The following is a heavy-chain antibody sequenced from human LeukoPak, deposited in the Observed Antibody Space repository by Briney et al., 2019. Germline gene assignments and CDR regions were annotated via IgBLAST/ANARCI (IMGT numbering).Heavy chain of an antibody. CDR1: GFTFSAHW. V-gene: IGHV3-7*03. CDR3: AKSYGSGSYGAPYYFDY. CDR2: MNQDGRHK. Sequence: GGSLRLSCAASGFTFSAHWMTWIRQAPGKGLEWVANMNQDGRHKNYVDSVKGRFTISRDNSKNSLYLQMNSLRAEDTALYYCAKSYGSGSYGAPYYFDYWGQGTLVTVSS. J-gene: IGHJ4*02. D-gene: IGHD3-10*01.